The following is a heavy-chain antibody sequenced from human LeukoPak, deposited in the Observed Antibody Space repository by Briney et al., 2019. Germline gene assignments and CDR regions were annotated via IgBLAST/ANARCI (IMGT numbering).Heavy chain of an antibody. CDR2: ISSSSSYI. D-gene: IGHD3-22*01. V-gene: IGHV3-21*01. J-gene: IGHJ4*02. CDR3: ARGRDYYDSTGFDY. CDR1: GFTFSSYS. Sequence: GGSLRLSCAASGFTFSSYSMNWVRQAPGKGLGCVSSISSSSSYIYYADSVKGRFTISRDNAKNSLYLQMNSLRAEDTAVYYCARGRDYYDSTGFDYWGQGTLVTVSS.